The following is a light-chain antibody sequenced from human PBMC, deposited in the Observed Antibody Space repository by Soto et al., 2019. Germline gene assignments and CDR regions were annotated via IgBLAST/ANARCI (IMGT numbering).Light chain of an antibody. CDR3: SSYTGSSRYV. CDR2: EVS. V-gene: IGLV2-14*01. Sequence: SVLTQPASVSGSPGQSITISCTGTSSDVGGYNYVSWYQQHPGKAPKLMIYEVSNRPSGVSNRFSGSKSGNTASLTISGLQAEDEADYYCSSYTGSSRYVFGTGTKVTVL. J-gene: IGLJ1*01. CDR1: SSDVGGYNY.